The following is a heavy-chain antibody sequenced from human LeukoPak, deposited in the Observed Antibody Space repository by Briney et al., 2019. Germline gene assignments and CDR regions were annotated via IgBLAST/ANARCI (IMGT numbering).Heavy chain of an antibody. V-gene: IGHV4-30-4*01. D-gene: IGHD3-22*01. CDR2: IYYSGST. CDR3: ARVWVFDNYDSSGYSYYFDY. J-gene: IGHJ4*02. CDR1: GGSISSGDYY. Sequence: SQTLSLTCTVSGGSISSGDYYWSWIRQPPGKGLEWIGYIYYSGSTYYNPSLKSRVTISVDTSKNQFSLKLSSVTAADTAVYYCARVWVFDNYDSSGYSYYFDYWGQGTLVTVSS.